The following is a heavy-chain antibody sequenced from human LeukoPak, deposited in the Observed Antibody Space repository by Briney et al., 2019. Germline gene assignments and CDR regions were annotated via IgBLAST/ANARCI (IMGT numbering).Heavy chain of an antibody. CDR1: GGSFSGYY. V-gene: IGHV4-34*01. CDR2: INHSGST. D-gene: IGHD2-2*01. J-gene: IGHJ5*02. Sequence: PSETLSLTCAVYGGSFSGYYWSWIRQPPGKGLEWIGEINHSGSTNYNPSLKSRVTISVDTSKNQFSLKLSSVTAADTAVYYCARGRYCSSTSCYLRGASGFDPWGPGTLVTVSS. CDR3: ARGRYCSSTSCYLRGASGFDP.